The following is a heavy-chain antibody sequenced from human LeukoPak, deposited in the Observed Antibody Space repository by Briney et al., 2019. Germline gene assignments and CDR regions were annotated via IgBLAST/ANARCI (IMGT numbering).Heavy chain of an antibody. CDR3: ARATIYDFWSGYYVLGYFDY. V-gene: IGHV4-59*01. CDR2: IYYSGST. D-gene: IGHD3-3*01. J-gene: IGHJ4*02. CDR1: GGSISSYY. Sequence: PSETLSLTCTVSGGSISSYYWSWIRQPPGKGLEWIGYIYYSGSTNYNPSLKSRVTISVDTSKNQLSLKLSSVTAADTAVYYCARATIYDFWSGYYVLGYFDYWGQGTLVTVSS.